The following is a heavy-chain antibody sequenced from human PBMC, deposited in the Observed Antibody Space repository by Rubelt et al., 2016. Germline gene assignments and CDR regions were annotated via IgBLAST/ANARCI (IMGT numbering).Heavy chain of an antibody. CDR3: ARGDGYTFGY. CDR1: GYTFTKFG. CDR2: VSVYNGNT. V-gene: IGHV1-18*01. Sequence: QAQLVQSGGEVKKPGASVKVSCKASGYTFTKFGISWVRQAPGQGLEWMGWVSVYNGNTNYALKFMGRVTMTTDTSTSTAYMELRRLRPDDTAVYYCARGDGYTFGYWGQGTLVTVSS. J-gene: IGHJ4*02. D-gene: IGHD5-24*01.